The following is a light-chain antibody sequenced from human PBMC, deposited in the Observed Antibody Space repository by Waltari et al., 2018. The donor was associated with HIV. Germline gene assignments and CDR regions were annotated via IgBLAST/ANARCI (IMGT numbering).Light chain of an antibody. Sequence: EIVLTQSPATLSVSRGERVTLSCRASQSVTFNLAWYQQRPGQAPRLLIYGASTRATGIPARFSGSGSGTEFTLTIISLQSEDFAIYYCQQYNDWPPLTFGGGTKVEIK. J-gene: IGKJ4*01. CDR1: QSVTFN. CDR2: GAS. CDR3: QQYNDWPPLT. V-gene: IGKV3D-15*01.